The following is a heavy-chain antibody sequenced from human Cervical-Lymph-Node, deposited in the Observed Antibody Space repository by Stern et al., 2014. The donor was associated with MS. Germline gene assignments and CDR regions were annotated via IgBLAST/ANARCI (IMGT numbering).Heavy chain of an antibody. V-gene: IGHV3-33*01. D-gene: IGHD5-12*01. CDR2: IRYDGTDK. CDR3: ARDGRGYTGYAVYGMDV. Sequence: QMQLVQSGGGVVQPGRSLTLSCAASGFTFSRYGMHWVRQAPGKGLEWVAVIRYDGTDKYYADSVKGHFTISRDNSKNTLYLQMINLRVEDTAVYYCARDGRGYTGYAVYGMDVWGQGTTVTVSS. CDR1: GFTFSRYG. J-gene: IGHJ6*02.